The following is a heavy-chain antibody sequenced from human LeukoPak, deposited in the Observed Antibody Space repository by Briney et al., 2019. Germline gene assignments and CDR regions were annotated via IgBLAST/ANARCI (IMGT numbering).Heavy chain of an antibody. Sequence: GGSLRLSCEVSGFTFSTYEMNWVRQAPGKRLEYLAYISNTGTTVYYADSVKGRFTVSRDNAKNSLYLQMNSLRAEDTAVYYCAKDGGRDGRWLHLRGEYYFDYWGQGTLVTVSS. D-gene: IGHD5-24*01. J-gene: IGHJ4*02. V-gene: IGHV3-48*03. CDR1: GFTFSTYE. CDR3: AKDGGRDGRWLHLRGEYYFDY. CDR2: ISNTGTTV.